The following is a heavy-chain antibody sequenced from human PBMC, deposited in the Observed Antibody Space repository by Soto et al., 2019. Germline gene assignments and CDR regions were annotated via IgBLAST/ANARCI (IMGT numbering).Heavy chain of an antibody. CDR3: AKENGACYWGGDS. CDR1: GFTFGSYS. Sequence: EVQLLESGGGAVQPGGSLRLSCAGSGFTFGSYSMSWVRQAPGKGLEWVAATSAGGVSTYYADSVQGRFTISRDSSQKTVFLQMDSLRAEDTAIYYCAKENGACYWGGDSWGQGTLVTVSS. CDR2: TSAGGVST. D-gene: IGHD2-21*02. V-gene: IGHV3-23*01. J-gene: IGHJ5*01.